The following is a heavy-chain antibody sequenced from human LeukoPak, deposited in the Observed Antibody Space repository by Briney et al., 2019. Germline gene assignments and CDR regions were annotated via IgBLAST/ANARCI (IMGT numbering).Heavy chain of an antibody. CDR3: ARRVLRYFDWLFDNWFDP. CDR1: GGSISSSSYS. J-gene: IGHJ5*02. CDR2: IYYSGST. D-gene: IGHD3-9*01. V-gene: IGHV4-39*01. Sequence: PSETLSLTCTVSGGSISSSSYSWGWIRQPPGKGLEWIGSIYYSGSTYYNPSLKSRVTISVDTSKNQFSLKLSSVTAADTAVYYCARRVLRYFDWLFDNWFDPWGQGTLVTVSS.